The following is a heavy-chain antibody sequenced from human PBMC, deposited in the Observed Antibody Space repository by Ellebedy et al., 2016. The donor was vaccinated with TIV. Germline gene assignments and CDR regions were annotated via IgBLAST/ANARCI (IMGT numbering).Heavy chain of an antibody. Sequence: GESLKISXAASGFTFSSYGMHWVRQAPGKGLEWVALVWYDGSIEYYADSVKGRFTVSRDNSKNTLYLQMNSLRDEDTAVYYCARDLGSSSFGGGWFDPWGQGTLVTVSS. J-gene: IGHJ5*02. CDR1: GFTFSSYG. V-gene: IGHV3-33*08. CDR2: VWYDGSIE. CDR3: ARDLGSSSFGGGWFDP. D-gene: IGHD6-6*01.